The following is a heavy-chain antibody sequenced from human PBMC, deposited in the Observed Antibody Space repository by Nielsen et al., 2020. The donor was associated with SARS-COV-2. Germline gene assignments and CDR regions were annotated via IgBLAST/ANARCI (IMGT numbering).Heavy chain of an antibody. D-gene: IGHD3-16*02. CDR3: ARTPYYDYVWGSYRLNWFDP. V-gene: IGHV4-39*07. CDR1: GGSISSGGYY. CDR2: INHSGST. Sequence: SETLSLTCTVSGGSISSGGYYWSWIRQPPGKGLEWIGEINHSGSTNYNPSLKSRVTISVDTSKNQFSLKLSSVTAADTAVYYCARTPYYDYVWGSYRLNWFDPWGQGTLVTVSS. J-gene: IGHJ5*02.